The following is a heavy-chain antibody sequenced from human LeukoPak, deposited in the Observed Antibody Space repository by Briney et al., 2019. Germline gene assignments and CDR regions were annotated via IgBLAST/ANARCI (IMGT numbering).Heavy chain of an antibody. J-gene: IGHJ3*02. CDR2: ISYDGSNK. D-gene: IGHD1-14*01. V-gene: IGHV3-30-3*01. Sequence: PGGSLRLSCAASGFTFSSYAMHWVRQAPGKGLEWVAVISYDGSNKYYADSVKGRFTISRDNSKNTLYLQMNSLRAEDTAVYYCAMTIAGTGAFDIWGQGTMVTVSS. CDR3: AMTIAGTGAFDI. CDR1: GFTFSSYA.